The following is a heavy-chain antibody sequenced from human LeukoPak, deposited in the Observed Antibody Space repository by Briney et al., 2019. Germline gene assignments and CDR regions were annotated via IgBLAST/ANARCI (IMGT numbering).Heavy chain of an antibody. V-gene: IGHV5-51*01. CDR2: IYPDDSDN. CDR3: AGFGELSFGFDP. D-gene: IGHD3-10*01. Sequence: GESLKTSWKGSGYRFPSYWIGWVPQMPGKGLEWMGTIYPDDSDNRYSPSFQGQVTITAHKSISLPYLQWSSLEASDTALFYSAGFGELSFGFDPWGQGILVTVSS. J-gene: IGHJ5*02. CDR1: GYRFPSYW.